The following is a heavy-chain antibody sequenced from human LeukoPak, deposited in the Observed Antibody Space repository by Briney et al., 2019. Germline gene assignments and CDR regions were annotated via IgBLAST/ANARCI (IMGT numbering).Heavy chain of an antibody. D-gene: IGHD6-19*01. V-gene: IGHV4-4*07. CDR1: GGSISSYY. J-gene: IGHJ6*02. CDR2: IYTSGST. Sequence: PSETLSLTCTVSGGSISSYYWSWIRQPAGKGLEWIGRIYTSGSTNYNPSLKSRVTMSVDTSKNQFSLKLSSVTAADTAVYYCARASSGRDYYYYGMDAWGQGTTVTVSS. CDR3: ARASSGRDYYYYGMDA.